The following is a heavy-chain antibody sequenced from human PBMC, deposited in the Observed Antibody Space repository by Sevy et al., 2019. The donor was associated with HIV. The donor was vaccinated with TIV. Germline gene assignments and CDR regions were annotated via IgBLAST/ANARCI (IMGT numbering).Heavy chain of an antibody. CDR1: GGTFSSYA. CDR3: ARVVYYDSSGYYRDYYYYYGMDV. J-gene: IGHJ6*02. D-gene: IGHD3-22*01. CDR2: IIPIFGTA. Sequence: ASVKVSCKASGGTFSSYAISWVRQAPGQGLEWMGGIIPIFGTANYAQKFQGRVTITADESTRTAYMELSSLRSEDTAVYYCARVVYYDSSGYYRDYYYYYGMDVWGQGTTVTVSS. V-gene: IGHV1-69*13.